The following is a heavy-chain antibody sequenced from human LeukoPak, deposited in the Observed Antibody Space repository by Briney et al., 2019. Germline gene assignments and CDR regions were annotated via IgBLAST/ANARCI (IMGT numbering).Heavy chain of an antibody. CDR2: ISWNSGSI. Sequence: SGRSLRLSCAASGFSFDDYAMHWVRQAPGKGLEWVSGISWNSGSIGYADSVKGRFTISRDNAKNSLYLQMNSLRAEDTALYYCAKDISNWNAYGMDVWGQGTTVTVSS. CDR1: GFSFDDYA. D-gene: IGHD1-20*01. V-gene: IGHV3-9*01. CDR3: AKDISNWNAYGMDV. J-gene: IGHJ6*02.